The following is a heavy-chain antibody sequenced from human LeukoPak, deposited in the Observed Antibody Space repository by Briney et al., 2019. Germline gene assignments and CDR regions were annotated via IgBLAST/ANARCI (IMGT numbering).Heavy chain of an antibody. J-gene: IGHJ5*02. CDR3: ASSLYFWSGSNA. CDR2: IIPILGIA. Sequence: ASVKVSCKASGGTFSSYAISWVRQAPGQGLEWMGRIIPILGIANYAQKFQGRVTITTDESTSTAYMELSSLRSEDTAVYYCASSLYFWSGSNAWGQGTLVTVSS. CDR1: GGTFSSYA. V-gene: IGHV1-69*04. D-gene: IGHD3-3*01.